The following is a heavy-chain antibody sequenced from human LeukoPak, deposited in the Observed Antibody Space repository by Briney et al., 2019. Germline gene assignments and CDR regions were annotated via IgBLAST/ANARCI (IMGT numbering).Heavy chain of an antibody. CDR3: ARDFSSSEPLDY. V-gene: IGHV3-21*01. J-gene: IGHJ4*02. CDR2: ISSSSSYI. D-gene: IGHD6-6*01. Sequence: SGGSLRLSCAASGFTFSSYSMNWVRQAPGKGLEWASSISSSSSYIYYADSVKGRFTISRDNAKNSLYLQMNSLRAEDTAVYYCARDFSSSEPLDYWGQGTLVTVSS. CDR1: GFTFSSYS.